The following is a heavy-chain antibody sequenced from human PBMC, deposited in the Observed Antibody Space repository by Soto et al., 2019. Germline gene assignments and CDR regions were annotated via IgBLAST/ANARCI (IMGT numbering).Heavy chain of an antibody. Sequence: SQTLSLTCAVSGESVSSESAALNRIRQAPSRGLEWLGRTYYRSKWYNDYAVSVKSRITINPDTSKNQFPLQLNSVTPEDTAVYYCARVRGLRAPYLLLHYYGMDVWGQGTTVTVS. D-gene: IGHD1-26*01. CDR1: GESVSSESAA. CDR3: ARVRGLRAPYLLLHYYGMDV. V-gene: IGHV6-1*01. CDR2: TYYRSKWYN. J-gene: IGHJ6*02.